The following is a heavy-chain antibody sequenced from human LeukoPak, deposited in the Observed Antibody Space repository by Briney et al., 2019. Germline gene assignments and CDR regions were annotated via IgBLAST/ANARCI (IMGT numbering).Heavy chain of an antibody. CDR1: GFTFSDYA. J-gene: IGHJ6*02. CDR2: MSYDESKK. Sequence: AGGSLRLSCAASGFTFSDYAMHWVRQAPGKGLECVAVMSYDESKKFYADSVQGRFTISRDNPKNTLYLQMDSLRAEDTAVYYCAKVGSGSYGAYYYYGMDVWGQGTTVTVSS. D-gene: IGHD3-10*01. CDR3: AKVGSGSYGAYYYYGMDV. V-gene: IGHV3-30*18.